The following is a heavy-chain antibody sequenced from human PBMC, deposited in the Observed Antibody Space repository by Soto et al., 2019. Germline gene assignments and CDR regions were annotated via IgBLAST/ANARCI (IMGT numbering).Heavy chain of an antibody. CDR2: FDPEDGET. CDR3: ETADSSGRPFYYYYGMDV. J-gene: IGHJ6*02. D-gene: IGHD3-22*01. V-gene: IGHV1-24*01. Sequence: ASVKVSCKVSGYTLTELSMHWVRQAPGKGLEWMGGFDPEDGETIYAQKFQGRVTMTEDTSTDTAYMELSSLRSEDTAVYYCETADSSGRPFYYYYGMDVWGQGTTVTVSS. CDR1: GYTLTELS.